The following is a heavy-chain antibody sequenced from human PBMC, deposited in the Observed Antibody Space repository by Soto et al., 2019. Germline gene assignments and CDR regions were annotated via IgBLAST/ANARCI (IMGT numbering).Heavy chain of an antibody. J-gene: IGHJ6*02. CDR1: GFTFSSYA. CDR2: ISYDGSNK. V-gene: IGHV3-30-3*01. CDR3: AGAYSSGYYGMDV. D-gene: IGHD3-22*01. Sequence: GGSLRLSCAASGFTFSSYAMHWVRQAPGKGLEWVAVISYDGSNKYYADSVKGRFTISRDNSKNTLYLQMNSLRAEDTAVYYCAGAYSSGYYGMDVWGQGTTVTVSS.